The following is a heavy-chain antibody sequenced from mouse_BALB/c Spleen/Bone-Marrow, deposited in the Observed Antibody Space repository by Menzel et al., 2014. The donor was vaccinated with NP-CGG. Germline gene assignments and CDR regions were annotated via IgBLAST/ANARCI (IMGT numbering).Heavy chain of an antibody. D-gene: IGHD1-1*01. CDR1: GYTFTSYW. CDR3: ARIIYGSSHIIDF. V-gene: IGHV1S81*02. J-gene: IGHJ4*01. CDR2: INPSNGRT. Sequence: QVQLQQSGAELVKPGASVKLSCRASGYTFTSYWMHWVKQGPGQGLEWIGEINPSNGRTNYNEKFKSMATLTVDKSSSTAYMQLSRLTSEDSAVFYCARIIYGSSHIIDFWGQGTSVTVSS.